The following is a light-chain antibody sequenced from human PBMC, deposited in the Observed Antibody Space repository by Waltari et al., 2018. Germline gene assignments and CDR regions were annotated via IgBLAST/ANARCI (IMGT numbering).Light chain of an antibody. CDR3: SSYTGGSTSV. J-gene: IGLJ1*01. Sequence: QSSLTQPAPGSGSPGQSIPISCTGSSSDFPSNNYVPCFHQHPGKPPKLMIYDCSNRPPGVAIRFSGSKSGNTASLTISGLRAEDEADYHCSSYTGGSTSVFGTGTKVTVL. CDR2: DCS. V-gene: IGLV2-14*03. CDR1: SSDFPSNNY.